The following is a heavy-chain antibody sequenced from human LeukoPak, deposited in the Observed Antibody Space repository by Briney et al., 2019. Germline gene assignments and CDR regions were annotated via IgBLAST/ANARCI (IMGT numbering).Heavy chain of an antibody. D-gene: IGHD6-13*01. Sequence: PGGSLRLSCAASGFTFSSYAMSWVRQAPGKGLEWVSAISGSGGSTYYADSAKGRFTISRDNSKNTLYLQMNSLRAEDTAVYYCARGGSSWYRRDPDYWGQGTLVTVSS. J-gene: IGHJ4*02. CDR2: ISGSGGST. CDR3: ARGGSSWYRRDPDY. V-gene: IGHV3-23*01. CDR1: GFTFSSYA.